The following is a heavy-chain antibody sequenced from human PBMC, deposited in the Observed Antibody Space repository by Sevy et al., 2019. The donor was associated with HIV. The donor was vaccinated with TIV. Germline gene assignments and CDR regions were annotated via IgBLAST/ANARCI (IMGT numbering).Heavy chain of an antibody. J-gene: IGHJ4*02. Sequence: GGSLRLSCAASGFTFNYYTMNWVRQAPGKGLEWVSSIRRSTEYIYYADSVKGRFTISRDNAKKSLYLHMNSLRAEDTALYYCARVRDTSDFPAAFDYWGQGTLVTVSS. D-gene: IGHD3-22*01. CDR3: ARVRDTSDFPAAFDY. V-gene: IGHV3-21*01. CDR1: GFTFNYYT. CDR2: IRRSTEYI.